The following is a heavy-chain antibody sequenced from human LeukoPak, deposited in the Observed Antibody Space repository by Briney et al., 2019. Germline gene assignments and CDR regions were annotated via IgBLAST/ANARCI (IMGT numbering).Heavy chain of an antibody. Sequence: PGGSLRLSCAASGFTFSSYEMNWVRQAPGKGLEWVSYISSSGSTIYYADSVKGRFTISRDNAKNSLYLQMNSLRAEDTAVYYCAREAVAGIHLDYWGQGTLVTVSS. CDR2: ISSSGSTI. CDR1: GFTFSSYE. D-gene: IGHD6-19*01. CDR3: AREAVAGIHLDY. J-gene: IGHJ4*02. V-gene: IGHV3-48*03.